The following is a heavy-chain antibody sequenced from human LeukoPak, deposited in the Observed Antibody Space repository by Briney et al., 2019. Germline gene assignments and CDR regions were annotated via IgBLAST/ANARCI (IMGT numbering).Heavy chain of an antibody. Sequence: GGSLRPSRQASGFVFENYYMYWIRQAPGKGLEWVAHLCQDGNNKIYADSLKGRFTISRNNSEKTLFLQMNSLRPEDTAVYYCARDAAMTYRGYFDIWGRGTLVTVSS. V-gene: IGHV3-30*19. J-gene: IGHJ2*01. CDR2: LCQDGNNK. D-gene: IGHD3-16*02. CDR1: GFVFENYY. CDR3: ARDAAMTYRGYFDI.